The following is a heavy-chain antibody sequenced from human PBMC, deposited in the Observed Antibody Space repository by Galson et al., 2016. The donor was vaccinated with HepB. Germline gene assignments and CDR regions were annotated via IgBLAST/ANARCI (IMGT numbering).Heavy chain of an antibody. CDR2: ISRNSHFM. D-gene: IGHD6-13*01. V-gene: IGHV3-21*01. J-gene: IGHJ3*01. CDR3: AKDWMAAAGDAFDV. Sequence: CAASGFTFSNCTMIWVRQAPGKGLEWLSCISRNSHFMYYANSVKGRFTISRDNAKNSLYLQMNSLRAEDTAVYYCAKDWMAAAGDAFDVWGQGTVVTVS. CDR1: GFTFSNCT.